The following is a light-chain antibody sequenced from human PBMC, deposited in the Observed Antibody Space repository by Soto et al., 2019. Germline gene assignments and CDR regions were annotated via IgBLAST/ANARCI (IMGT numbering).Light chain of an antibody. J-gene: IGKJ5*01. CDR2: DTS. CDR3: QQYGGSPIT. CDR1: QSISTY. V-gene: IGKV3-20*01. Sequence: IVLTQSPGTLSLSPGDRATLSCRASQSISTYLAWYLHTPGQGPRLLIHDTSARATGVPARFSGSGSGTDFILTISSLEPEDFGVYYCQQYGGSPITFGLGTRLEIK.